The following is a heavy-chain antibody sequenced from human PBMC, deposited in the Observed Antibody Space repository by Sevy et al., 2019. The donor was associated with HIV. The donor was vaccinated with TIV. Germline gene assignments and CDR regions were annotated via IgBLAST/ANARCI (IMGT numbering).Heavy chain of an antibody. V-gene: IGHV3-23*01. CDR2: ISGSGGST. CDR3: AKACATGYCSGGSCRKYYYYYMDV. CDR1: GFTFSSYA. Sequence: GGSLRLSCAASGFTFSSYAMSWVRQAPGKGLEWVSAISGSGGSTYYADSVKGQFTISRDNSKNTLYLQMNSLRAEDTAVYYCAKACATGYCSGGSCRKYYYYYMDVWGKGTTVTVSS. D-gene: IGHD2-15*01. J-gene: IGHJ6*03.